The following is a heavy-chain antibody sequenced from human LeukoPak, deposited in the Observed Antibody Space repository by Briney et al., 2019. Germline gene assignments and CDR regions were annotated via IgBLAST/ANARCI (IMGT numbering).Heavy chain of an antibody. CDR3: ARFHRSSVAVAGTDY. V-gene: IGHV1-2*06. Sequence: GASVKVSCKASRYTFTGYYMHWVRQAPGQGLEWMGRINPNSGGTNYAQKFQGRVTMTRDTSISTAYMELSRLRSDDTAVYYCARFHRSSVAVAGTDYWGQGTLVTVSS. J-gene: IGHJ4*02. CDR1: RYTFTGYY. D-gene: IGHD6-19*01. CDR2: INPNSGGT.